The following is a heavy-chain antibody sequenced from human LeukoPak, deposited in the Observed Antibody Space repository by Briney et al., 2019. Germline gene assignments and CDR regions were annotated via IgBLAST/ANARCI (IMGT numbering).Heavy chain of an antibody. J-gene: IGHJ4*02. V-gene: IGHV3-23*01. D-gene: IGHD2-21*02. CDR2: ISGSGGST. CDR1: GLTFSSYG. CDR3: AREWYEYGGDSGGY. Sequence: GGSLRLSCVASGLTFSSYGMHWVRQAPGKGLEWVSAISGSGGSTYYADSVKGRFTISRDNAKNSLYLQMASLRAEDTATYYCAREWYEYGGDSGGYWGQGTLVTVSS.